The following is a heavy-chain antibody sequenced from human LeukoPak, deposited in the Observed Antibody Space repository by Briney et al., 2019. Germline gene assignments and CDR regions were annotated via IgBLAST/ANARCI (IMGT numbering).Heavy chain of an antibody. CDR2: INHSGST. Sequence: PSETLSLTCAVYGGSFSGYYWSWIRQPPGKGLEWIGEINHSGSTNYNPSLKSRVTLSVDTSKNQFSLKLSSVTAADTAVYYCARLSPPTYYYDSSGYFYWGQGTLVTVSS. D-gene: IGHD3-22*01. CDR1: GGSFSGYY. J-gene: IGHJ4*02. V-gene: IGHV4-34*01. CDR3: ARLSPPTYYYDSSGYFY.